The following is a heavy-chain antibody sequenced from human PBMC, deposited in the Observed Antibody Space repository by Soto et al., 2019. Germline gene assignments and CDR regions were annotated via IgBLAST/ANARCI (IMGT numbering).Heavy chain of an antibody. CDR1: GFNFNKYA. V-gene: IGHV3-23*01. CDR3: AKADGEQWLLPHLEN. D-gene: IGHD6-19*01. J-gene: IGHJ4*02. Sequence: EVQLLESGGDLVRPGESLRLSCAASGFNFNKYAMSWVRQAPGEGLEWVSGISCCGGTASYADSVKGRFTIARDDSKNTLFLHMNSLRVEDTAEYYCAKADGEQWLLPHLENWGRGTLVTFS. CDR2: ISCCGGTA.